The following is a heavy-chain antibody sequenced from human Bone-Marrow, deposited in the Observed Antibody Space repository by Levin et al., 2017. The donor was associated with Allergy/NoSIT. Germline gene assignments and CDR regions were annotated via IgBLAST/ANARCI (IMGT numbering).Heavy chain of an antibody. Sequence: AGGSLRLSCTVSGFTFSIYSINWVRQAPGKGLEWVSSISSSGSDMYYVDSVKGRFTISRDNSKNTHYLQMNSLRAEDTAVYYCTRDRGEWGQFYFDYWGQGILVTVSS. D-gene: IGHD1-26*01. CDR3: TRDRGEWGQFYFDY. CDR2: ISSSGSDM. CDR1: GFTFSIYS. V-gene: IGHV3-21*01. J-gene: IGHJ4*02.